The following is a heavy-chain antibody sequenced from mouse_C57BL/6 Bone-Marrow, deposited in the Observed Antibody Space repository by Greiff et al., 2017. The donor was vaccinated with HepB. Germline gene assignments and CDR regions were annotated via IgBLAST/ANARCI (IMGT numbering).Heavy chain of an antibody. Sequence: DVKLVESGGGLVQSGRSLRLSCATSGFTFSDFYMEWVRQAPGKGLEWIAASRNKANDYTTEYSASVKGPFIVSSDTSQSILYLQMNALRAEDTAIYYFARDASDGYYWYFDVWGTGTTVTVSS. CDR3: ARDASDGYYWYFDV. CDR2: SRNKANDYTT. CDR1: GFTFSDFY. J-gene: IGHJ1*03. D-gene: IGHD2-3*01. V-gene: IGHV7-1*01.